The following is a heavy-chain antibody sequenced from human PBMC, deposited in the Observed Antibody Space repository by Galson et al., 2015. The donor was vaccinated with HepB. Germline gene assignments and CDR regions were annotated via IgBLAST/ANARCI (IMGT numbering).Heavy chain of an antibody. V-gene: IGHV3-7*03. CDR3: ARLPKYYFDTSGSSAGYFDY. J-gene: IGHJ4*02. Sequence: SLRLSCAASGFTFSSYWMSWVRQAPGKGLEWVANIKQDGSEKYYVDSVKGRFTISRDNAKNSLYLQMNSLRAEDTALYYCARLPKYYFDTSGSSAGYFDYWGQGTLVTVSS. CDR1: GFTFSSYW. D-gene: IGHD3-22*01. CDR2: IKQDGSEK.